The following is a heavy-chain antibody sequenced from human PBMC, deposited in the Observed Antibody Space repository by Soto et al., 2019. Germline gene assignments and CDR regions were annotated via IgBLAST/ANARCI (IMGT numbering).Heavy chain of an antibody. CDR1: GFSFSDYS. J-gene: IGHJ6*03. CDR2: ISNTAITE. V-gene: IGHV3-11*01. Sequence: QVQLVESGGDLVKPGGSLRLSCVASGFSFSDYSMTWMRQAPGGGLDFVAFISNTAITEYYADSVKGRLTISRDHARNSVYLQVDRLRAEDASVYYCSRDRHQMLSHEDYYYSLDVWGTGPSVTVSS. D-gene: IGHD2-2*01. CDR3: SRDRHQMLSHEDYYYSLDV.